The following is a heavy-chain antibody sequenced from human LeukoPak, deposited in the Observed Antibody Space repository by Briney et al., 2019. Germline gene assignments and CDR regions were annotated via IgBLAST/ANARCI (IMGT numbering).Heavy chain of an antibody. D-gene: IGHD6-19*01. CDR3: ARDRSTRVLTVSGIFDY. J-gene: IGHJ4*01. CDR2: LSGSGGNT. V-gene: IGHV3-23*01. CDR1: GFTFSSYA. Sequence: PGGSLRLSCAASGFTFSSYAMSWVRQAPGKGLEWVSSLSGSGGNTHYADSAKGRFTISRDNSKNTLFPQMDSLRAEDTAVYYCARDRSTRVLTVSGIFDYWGHGTLVTVSS.